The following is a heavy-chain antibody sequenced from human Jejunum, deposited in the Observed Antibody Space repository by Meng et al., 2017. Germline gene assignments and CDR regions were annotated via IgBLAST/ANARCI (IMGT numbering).Heavy chain of an antibody. J-gene: IGHJ2*01. Sequence: GGSLRLSCAASGFTFSNYWMHWVCQAPGKGLVWVARITSDGSSTDYADSVKGRFTISRDNAKNTLYLQLNSLRAEDTAVYFCTRDHPLVMSQYFDLWGRGTLVTVSS. CDR1: GFTFSNYW. V-gene: IGHV3-74*01. CDR2: ITSDGSST. CDR3: TRDHPLVMSQYFDL. D-gene: IGHD6-13*01.